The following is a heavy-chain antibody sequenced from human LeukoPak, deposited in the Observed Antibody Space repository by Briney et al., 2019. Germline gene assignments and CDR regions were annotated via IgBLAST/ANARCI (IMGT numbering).Heavy chain of an antibody. CDR2: MYYSGST. Sequence: SETLSLTCTVSGGSISGYSWSWIRQVPGKGLEWMGYMYYSGSTNYNPSLKGRVTISVDTSKNQFSLKLSSVTAADTAVYYCARQSDFRFDANWFDPWGQGTLVTVSS. J-gene: IGHJ5*02. CDR1: GGSISGYS. D-gene: IGHD3-3*01. CDR3: ARQSDFRFDANWFDP. V-gene: IGHV4-59*08.